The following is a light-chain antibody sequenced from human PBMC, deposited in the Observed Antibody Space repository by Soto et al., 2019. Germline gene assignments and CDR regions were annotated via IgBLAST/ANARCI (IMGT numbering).Light chain of an antibody. Sequence: QSALTQPASVSGSPGQSITISCTGTSSDIGSYDLVSWYQQHPGTAPKLIIYEVTKRPSGVSTRCSGSKSGNKASLTISGLQAVDEADYYCCSFADFTYVFGTGTKVTVL. CDR3: CSFADFTYV. V-gene: IGLV2-23*02. CDR2: EVT. CDR1: SSDIGSYDL. J-gene: IGLJ1*01.